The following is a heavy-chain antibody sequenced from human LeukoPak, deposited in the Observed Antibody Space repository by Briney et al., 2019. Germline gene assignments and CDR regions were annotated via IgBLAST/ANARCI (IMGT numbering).Heavy chain of an antibody. CDR2: ISGSGGST. D-gene: IGHD3-16*02. V-gene: IGHV3-23*01. CDR3: AKEEITFGGVIVIPLPFDY. J-gene: IGHJ4*02. Sequence: PGGSLSLSCAASGFTFSGYALSWVRQAPGQGLEWVSAISGSGGSTYYADSVKGRFTISRDNSKNTLYLQMNSLRAEDTAVYYCAKEEITFGGVIVIPLPFDYWGQGTLVTVSS. CDR1: GFTFSGYA.